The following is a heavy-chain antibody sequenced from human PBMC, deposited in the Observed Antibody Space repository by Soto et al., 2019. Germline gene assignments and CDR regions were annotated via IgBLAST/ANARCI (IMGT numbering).Heavy chain of an antibody. J-gene: IGHJ6*02. CDR1: GFPFDDYS. CDR3: VRVQDSAATSNV. V-gene: IGHV3-9*01. Sequence: PGGSLRLSCAASGFPFDDYSMHWVRQAPGKGVEWVSGINWNSANIAYADSVRGRFTISRDNAKSSLFLQMNSLRPEDTAVYYCVRVQDSAATSNVWGQGTTVTVSS. CDR2: INWNSANI. D-gene: IGHD2-15*01.